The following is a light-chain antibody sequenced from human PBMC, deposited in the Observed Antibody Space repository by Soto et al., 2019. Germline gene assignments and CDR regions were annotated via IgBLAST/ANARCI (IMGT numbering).Light chain of an antibody. Sequence: QSVLTQPASLSGSPGQSITISCPGTSSDVGGYNYVSWYQQHPGKAPKLMIYDVSNRPSGVSNRFSGSKSGNTASLTISGLQAEDEADYYCSSYTSSSVVFGGGTKVTVL. V-gene: IGLV2-14*01. J-gene: IGLJ2*01. CDR1: SSDVGGYNY. CDR3: SSYTSSSVV. CDR2: DVS.